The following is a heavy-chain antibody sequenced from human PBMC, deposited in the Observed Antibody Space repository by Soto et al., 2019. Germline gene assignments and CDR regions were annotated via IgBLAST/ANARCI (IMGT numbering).Heavy chain of an antibody. J-gene: IGHJ5*02. V-gene: IGHV4-4*02. D-gene: IGHD3-3*01. CDR1: SGSISSSNW. CDR3: ARSPYYDPARYNWFDP. Sequence: QVQLQESGPGLVKPSGTLSLTCAVSSGSISSSNWWSWVRQPPGKGLEWIGEIYHSGSTNYNPSLKRRVTISVDKSKNQFSLKLSSVTAADTAVYYCARSPYYDPARYNWFDPWGQGTLVTVSS. CDR2: IYHSGST.